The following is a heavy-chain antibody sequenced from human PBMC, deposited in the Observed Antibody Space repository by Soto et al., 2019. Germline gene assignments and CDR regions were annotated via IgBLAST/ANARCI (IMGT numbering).Heavy chain of an antibody. CDR3: AKEAGEH. Sequence: QMQLVQSGAEVKERGSSVKISCKTSGGTFNTYALTWVRQAPGQGLEWIGGIIPIFGIKNVAQRFQGRVTINADESLTTAYMEMTSLRSDDTAVYYCAKEAGEHWGQGTLVTVYS. J-gene: IGHJ1*01. CDR1: GGTFNTYA. D-gene: IGHD3-16*01. V-gene: IGHV1-69*01. CDR2: IIPIFGIK.